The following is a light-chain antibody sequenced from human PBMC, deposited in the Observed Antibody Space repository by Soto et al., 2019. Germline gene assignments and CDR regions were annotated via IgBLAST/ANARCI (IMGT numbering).Light chain of an antibody. V-gene: IGKV3-20*01. CDR1: QSVMSIF. J-gene: IGKJ1*01. CDR2: GAS. CDR3: QQYERSRT. Sequence: EIVLTQSPDTLSLSPGETATLSCRASQSVMSIFLAWYQQKPGQAPRLLIYGASRRAPGIPDRFNGSGSGTDFTLTISRLEPDDFAVYYCQQYERSRTFGQGTKVEMK.